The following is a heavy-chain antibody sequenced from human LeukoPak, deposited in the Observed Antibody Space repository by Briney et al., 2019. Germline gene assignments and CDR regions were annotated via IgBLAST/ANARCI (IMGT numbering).Heavy chain of an antibody. V-gene: IGHV3-23*01. CDR3: AKAPVDGYNLFRDY. Sequence: GGSLRLSCAACGFTFSSYAMSWVRQAPGKGLEWVSAISGSGGSTYYADSVKGRFTISRDNSKNTLYLQMNSLRAEDTAVYYCAKAPVDGYNLFRDYWGQGTLVTVSS. CDR2: ISGSGGST. D-gene: IGHD5-24*01. CDR1: GFTFSSYA. J-gene: IGHJ4*02.